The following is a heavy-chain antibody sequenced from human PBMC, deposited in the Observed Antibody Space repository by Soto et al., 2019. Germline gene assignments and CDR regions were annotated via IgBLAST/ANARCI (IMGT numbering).Heavy chain of an antibody. CDR3: AKDPRRYCSSTSCSPPRYYFDY. Sequence: GGSLRLSCAASGFTFSSYGMHWVRQAPGKGLEWVAVISYDGSNKYYADSVKGRFTISRDNSKNTLYLQMNSLRAEDTAVYYCAKDPRRYCSSTSCSPPRYYFDYWGQGTLVTVSS. CDR2: ISYDGSNK. CDR1: GFTFSSYG. D-gene: IGHD2-2*01. J-gene: IGHJ4*02. V-gene: IGHV3-30*18.